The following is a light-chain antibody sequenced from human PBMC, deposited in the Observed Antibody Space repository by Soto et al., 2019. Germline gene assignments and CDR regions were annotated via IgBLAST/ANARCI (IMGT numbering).Light chain of an antibody. J-gene: IGKJ2*01. Sequence: EIVMTQSPATLSVSPGERATLSCRSSQSIASHLAWYQLKPGQAPRLLIYGASTRAFGIPARFSGSGSGTEFSLTISSLQPEDFAVYYCQQYKEWPPYTFGQGTKLEIK. CDR3: QQYKEWPPYT. CDR1: QSIASH. V-gene: IGKV3-15*01. CDR2: GAS.